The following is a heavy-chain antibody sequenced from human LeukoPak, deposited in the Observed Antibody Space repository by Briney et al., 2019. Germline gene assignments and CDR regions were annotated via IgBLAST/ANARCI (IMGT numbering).Heavy chain of an antibody. V-gene: IGHV4-59*01. J-gene: IGHJ5*02. D-gene: IGHD4-17*01. CDR2: IYYSGST. CDR1: GGSISSYY. CDR3: ARAIRFYGDXENWFDP. Sequence: PSEILSLACTVSGGSISSYYWSWIRQPPGKGLEWIGYIYYSGSTNYNPSLKSRVTISVDTSKNQFSLKLSSVTAADTAVYYCARAIRFYGDXENWFDPWGQGTLVXVSS.